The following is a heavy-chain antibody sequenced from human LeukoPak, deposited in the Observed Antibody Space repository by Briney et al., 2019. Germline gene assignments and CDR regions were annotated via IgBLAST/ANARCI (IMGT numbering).Heavy chain of an antibody. CDR2: INPSGGST. V-gene: IGHV1-46*01. CDR1: GYTFTSYY. Sequence: ASVKVSCKASGYTFTSYYMHWVRQAPGQGLEWMGIINPSGGSTSYAQKFQGRVTMTRDTSTSTVYMELSSLRSEDTAVYYCARDGARLSTPYYYYYYGMDVWGQGTRSPSP. J-gene: IGHJ6*02. D-gene: IGHD5-12*01. CDR3: ARDGARLSTPYYYYYYGMDV.